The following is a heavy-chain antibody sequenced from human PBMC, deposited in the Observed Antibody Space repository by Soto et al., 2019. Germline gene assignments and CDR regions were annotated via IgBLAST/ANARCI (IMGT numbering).Heavy chain of an antibody. CDR1: GYTFTGYY. CDR3: ARKKMERDWFDP. CDR2: IIPDNGGT. J-gene: IGHJ5*02. V-gene: IGHV1-2*06. Sequence: QVQLVQSGAEVKKPGASVKVSCKASGYTFTGYYMHWVRQAPGQGLEWMGRIIPDNGGTNYAQKFQGRVTMTRDTSINTVYMELKRLRSDDTAVYYGARKKMERDWFDPWGQGTLVTVSS. D-gene: IGHD2-8*01.